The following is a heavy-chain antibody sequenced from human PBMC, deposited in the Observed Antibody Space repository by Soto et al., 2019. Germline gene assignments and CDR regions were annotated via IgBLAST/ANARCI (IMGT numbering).Heavy chain of an antibody. CDR3: ARAPTRPVAPAGKGWFDP. CDR2: INHSGST. Sequence: SETLSLTCAVYGRSFRGYYWSWIRQPPGKGLEWIGEINHSGSTNYNPSLKSRVTISVDTSKNQYSLKLSSVTAADTAVYYCARAPTRPVAPAGKGWFDPCGQGTLVTVSS. CDR1: GRSFRGYY. V-gene: IGHV4-34*01. J-gene: IGHJ5*02. D-gene: IGHD6-13*01.